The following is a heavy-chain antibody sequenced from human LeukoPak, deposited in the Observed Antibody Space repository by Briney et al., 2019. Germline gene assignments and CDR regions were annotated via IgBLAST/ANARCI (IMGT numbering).Heavy chain of an antibody. Sequence: PGGSLRLSCAASGFTFSSYSMNWVRQAPGKGLEWVSSISSSSSYIYYADSVKGRFTISRDNAKNSLYLQMNSLRAEDTAVYYCARDDILTGPFDYWGQGTLVTVSS. V-gene: IGHV3-21*01. CDR3: ARDDILTGPFDY. CDR1: GFTFSSYS. J-gene: IGHJ4*02. CDR2: ISSSSSYI. D-gene: IGHD3-9*01.